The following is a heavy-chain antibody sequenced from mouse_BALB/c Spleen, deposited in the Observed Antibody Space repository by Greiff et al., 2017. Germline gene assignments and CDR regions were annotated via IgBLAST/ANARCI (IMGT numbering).Heavy chain of an antibody. J-gene: IGHJ1*01. CDR3: ARAFRSLWYFDV. V-gene: IGHV14-3*02. D-gene: IGHD6-1*01. CDR2: IDPANGNT. Sequence: VQLQQSGAELVKPGASVKLSCTASGFNIKDTYMHWVKQRPEQGLEWIGRIDPANGNTKYDPKFQGKATITADTSSNTAYLQLSSLTSEDTAVYYCARAFRSLWYFDVWGAGTTVTVSS. CDR1: GFNIKDTY.